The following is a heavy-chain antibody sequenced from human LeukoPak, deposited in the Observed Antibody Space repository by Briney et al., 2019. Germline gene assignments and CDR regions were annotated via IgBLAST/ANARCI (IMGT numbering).Heavy chain of an antibody. Sequence: PSETLSLTCAVSGDSISDKYWWRWVRQFPDKGLEWIGEVYRSGGTSYNPSLKSRVTVSIDYPKSQFSLNLRSVTAADTAVYYCGRHANGDSSAAFDLWGQGTMVFVSS. CDR3: GRHANGDSSAAFDL. CDR1: GDSISDKYW. D-gene: IGHD2-8*01. V-gene: IGHV4-4*02. J-gene: IGHJ3*01. CDR2: VYRSGGT.